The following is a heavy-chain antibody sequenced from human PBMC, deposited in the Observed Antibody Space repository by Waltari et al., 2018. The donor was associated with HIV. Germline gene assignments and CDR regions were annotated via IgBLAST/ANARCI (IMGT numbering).Heavy chain of an antibody. D-gene: IGHD2-2*01. Sequence: QVQLQQWGAGLLKPSATLSLTCAVYGGSFSGYYLSWLRHPPGKGLEWLGAITHSGSTNYNPSLKSRVTISVDTSKNQFSLKLSAVTAADTAGYYCARGRDIVVVPAARNWFDPWGQGTLVTVSS. V-gene: IGHV4-34*01. CDR1: GGSFSGYY. J-gene: IGHJ5*02. CDR2: ITHSGST. CDR3: ARGRDIVVVPAARNWFDP.